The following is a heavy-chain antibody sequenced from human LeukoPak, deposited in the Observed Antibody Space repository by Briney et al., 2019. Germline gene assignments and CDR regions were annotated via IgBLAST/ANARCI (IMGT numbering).Heavy chain of an antibody. CDR2: FYETDET. Sequence: GGSLRLSCAASGFTFSIYAMTWVRQAPGKGLEWVSTFYETDETDYADSVKGGFTISRDTSKNMLYLQMNSLRAEDTAIYYCAKRAARSGGLHFWGQGTLVTVSS. CDR3: AKRAARSGGLHF. V-gene: IGHV3-23*01. CDR1: GFTFSIYA. J-gene: IGHJ4*02. D-gene: IGHD5-12*01.